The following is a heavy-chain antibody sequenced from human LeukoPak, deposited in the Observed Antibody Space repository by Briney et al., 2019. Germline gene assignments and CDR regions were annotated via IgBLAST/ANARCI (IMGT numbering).Heavy chain of an antibody. CDR3: ARDIIDSSGYCAGWFDP. Sequence: SETLSLTCTVSGGSISSYYWSWIRQPPGKGLEWIGYIYYSGSTNYNPSLKSRVTISVDTSKNQFSLKLSSVTAADTAVYYCARDIIDSSGYCAGWFDPWGQGTLVTVSS. D-gene: IGHD3-22*01. J-gene: IGHJ5*02. CDR1: GGSISSYY. CDR2: IYYSGST. V-gene: IGHV4-59*01.